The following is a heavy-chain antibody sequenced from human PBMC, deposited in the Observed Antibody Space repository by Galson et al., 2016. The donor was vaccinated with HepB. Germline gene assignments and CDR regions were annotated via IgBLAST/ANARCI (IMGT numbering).Heavy chain of an antibody. J-gene: IGHJ6*02. Sequence: SLRLSCAASAFPFKSYGMNWVRQAPGKGLEWVSSISPNSNYIYYADSVKGRFTISRDNAKNSLYLQMNSLRAEDTAVYYCARHYCSSTSCNHYDYNGMDVWGQGTTVTVSS. CDR3: ARHYCSSTSCNHYDYNGMDV. CDR2: ISPNSNYI. V-gene: IGHV3-21*01. D-gene: IGHD2-2*01. CDR1: AFPFKSYG.